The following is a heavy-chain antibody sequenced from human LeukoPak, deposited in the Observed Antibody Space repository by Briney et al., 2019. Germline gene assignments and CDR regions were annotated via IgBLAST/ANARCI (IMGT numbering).Heavy chain of an antibody. V-gene: IGHV3-23*01. CDR3: ARDKDTAMVTPFDY. Sequence: GGSLRLSCAASGFTFSSYAMSWVRQAPGKGLEWVSAISGSGGSTYYADSVKGRFTISRDNAKNSLYLQMNSLRAEDTAVYYCARDKDTAMVTPFDYWGQGTLVTVSS. CDR1: GFTFSSYA. CDR2: ISGSGGST. D-gene: IGHD5-18*01. J-gene: IGHJ4*02.